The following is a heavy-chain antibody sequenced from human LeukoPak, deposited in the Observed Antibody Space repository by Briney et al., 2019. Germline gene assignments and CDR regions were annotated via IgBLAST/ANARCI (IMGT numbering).Heavy chain of an antibody. CDR1: GYTFTNYY. CDR3: ATFSYDSSGYFDY. CDR2: TNPSGGST. D-gene: IGHD3-22*01. J-gene: IGHJ4*02. Sequence: ASVKVSCKASGYTFTNYYMHWVRQAPGQGLEWMGITNPSGGSTSYAQRFQGRVTMTRDTSISTAYMELSRLRSDDTAVYYCATFSYDSSGYFDYWGQGTLVTVSS. V-gene: IGHV1-46*01.